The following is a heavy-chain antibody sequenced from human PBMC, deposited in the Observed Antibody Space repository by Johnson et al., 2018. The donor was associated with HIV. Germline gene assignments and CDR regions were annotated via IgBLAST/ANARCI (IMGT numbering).Heavy chain of an antibody. Sequence: VQLVESGGGVVQPGRSLRLSCAASGFTFSSYAMHWVRQAPGKGLEWVANIKQDGSEKYYVDSVKGRFTISRDNAKNSLYLQMNSLRAEDTAVYYVARIVGAWKNDAFDIWGQGTMVTVSS. CDR2: IKQDGSEK. J-gene: IGHJ3*02. CDR3: ARIVGAWKNDAFDI. V-gene: IGHV3-7*03. D-gene: IGHD1-26*01. CDR1: GFTFSSYA.